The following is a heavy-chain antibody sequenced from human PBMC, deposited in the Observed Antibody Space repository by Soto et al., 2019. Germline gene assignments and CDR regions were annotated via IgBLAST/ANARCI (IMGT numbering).Heavy chain of an antibody. J-gene: IGHJ4*02. V-gene: IGHV4-30-4*01. D-gene: IGHD4-17*01. CDR2: ISYSGTT. CDR1: GGSISSGNYY. CDR3: ATMGTPVTGLYYFDY. Sequence: PSETLSLTCTVSGGSISSGNYYWSWIRQPPGKGLEWIGFISYSGTTHYSASLRSRVSISVDTSKNQFSLGLSSVTAADTAVYYCATMGTPVTGLYYFDYWGQGTLVTVSS.